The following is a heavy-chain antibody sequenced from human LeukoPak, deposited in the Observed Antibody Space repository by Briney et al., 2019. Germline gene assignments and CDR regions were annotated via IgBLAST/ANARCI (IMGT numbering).Heavy chain of an antibody. V-gene: IGHV1-46*01. J-gene: IGHJ3*02. D-gene: IGHD6-19*01. Sequence: ASVKVSCKASGYSFTSYYMHWVRQAPGQGLEWMGLINPSGSSTTYAQRFQGRVTMTRDISTSTAYMELSSLRSDDTAMYYCARDRQYSSGWHSQPVSGAFDIWGQGTMVTVSS. CDR2: INPSGSST. CDR3: ARDRQYSSGWHSQPVSGAFDI. CDR1: GYSFTSYY.